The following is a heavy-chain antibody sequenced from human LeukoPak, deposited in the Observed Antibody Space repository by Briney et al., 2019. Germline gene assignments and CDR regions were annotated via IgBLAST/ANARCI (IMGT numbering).Heavy chain of an antibody. Sequence: GGSLRLSCAASGFTFSDYYMSWIRQAPGKGLEWVSYISSSSSYTNYADSVKGRFTISRDNAKNTLYLQMNSLRAEDTALYYCSREPKSRWFDPWGQGTLVTVSS. CDR3: SREPKSRWFDP. CDR2: ISSSSSYT. V-gene: IGHV3-11*06. CDR1: GFTFSDYY. J-gene: IGHJ5*02.